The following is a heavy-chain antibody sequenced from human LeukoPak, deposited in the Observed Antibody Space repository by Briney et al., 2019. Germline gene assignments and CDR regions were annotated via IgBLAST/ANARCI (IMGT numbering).Heavy chain of an antibody. J-gene: IGHJ4*02. CDR1: GFTFSSYA. Sequence: PGGSLRLSCAASGFTFSSYAMHWVRQAPGKGLEWVAVISYDGSNKYYADSVKGRFTISRDNSKNTLYLQMNSLRAEDTAVYYCARASAAMIIMVDYRGQGTLVTVSS. V-gene: IGHV3-30-3*01. CDR2: ISYDGSNK. CDR3: ARASAAMIIMVDY. D-gene: IGHD3-22*01.